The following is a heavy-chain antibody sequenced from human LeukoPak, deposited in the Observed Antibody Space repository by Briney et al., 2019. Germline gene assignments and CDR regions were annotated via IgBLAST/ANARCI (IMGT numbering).Heavy chain of an antibody. V-gene: IGHV3-64*01. CDR3: AGGSSWYLDY. Sequence: GGSLRLSCAASGFTFITYPMHWVRQAPGKGLEYVSSITSNGVVTYYAHSVKGRFTISRDNSKNTLYLEMGSLRAEDMAVYCCAGGSSWYLDYWGQGTLVTVSS. J-gene: IGHJ4*02. CDR1: GFTFITYP. CDR2: ITSNGVVT. D-gene: IGHD6-13*01.